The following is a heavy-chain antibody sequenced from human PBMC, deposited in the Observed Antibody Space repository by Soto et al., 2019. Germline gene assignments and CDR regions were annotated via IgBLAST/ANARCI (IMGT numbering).Heavy chain of an antibody. CDR3: ARVPDR. Sequence: SETLSLTCTVSGDSINSYYWSWIRQPPGKGLEWIGYIYYSGSTNYNPSLKSRVTISVDTSKNQFSLKLSSVTAADTAVYYCARVPDRWGQGTLVTVSS. V-gene: IGHV4-59*12. D-gene: IGHD2-2*01. CDR1: GDSINSYY. CDR2: IYYSGST. J-gene: IGHJ5*02.